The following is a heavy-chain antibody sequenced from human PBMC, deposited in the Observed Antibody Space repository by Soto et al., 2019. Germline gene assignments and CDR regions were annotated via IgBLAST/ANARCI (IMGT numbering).Heavy chain of an antibody. D-gene: IGHD3-16*01. CDR1: GYIFTSYG. CDR3: ARGGWTHETRCYADGYA. CDR2: ISPHHGYT. Sequence: ASVKVSCKASGYIFTSYGISWVRQAPGQGLEWMGWISPHHGYTKYAQKVEGRVTMTRDTSTSTAYMELRSLRFDDTAVYLCARGGWTHETRCYADGYAWGQGTLVTVSS. J-gene: IGHJ5*02. V-gene: IGHV1-18*04.